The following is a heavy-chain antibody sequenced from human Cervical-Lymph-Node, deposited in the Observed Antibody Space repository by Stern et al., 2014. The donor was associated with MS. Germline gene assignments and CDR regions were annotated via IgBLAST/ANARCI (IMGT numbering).Heavy chain of an antibody. J-gene: IGHJ3*02. CDR3: AGAIGRYELLESFDM. D-gene: IGHD6-19*01. Sequence: VQLEESGPGLVKPSQTLSLACAVSGASVGGGDWYWSWIRQPPGKGLAWLGTIYDSGTTYYKPSLKSRLIISLDTSKNQFSLNLTSVTAADTAVYYCAGAIGRYELLESFDMWGQGTMVTVSS. V-gene: IGHV4-30-4*01. CDR2: IYDSGTT. CDR1: GASVGGGDWY.